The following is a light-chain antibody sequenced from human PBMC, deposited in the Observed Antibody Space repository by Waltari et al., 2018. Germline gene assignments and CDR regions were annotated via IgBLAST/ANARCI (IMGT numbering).Light chain of an antibody. CDR2: RSD. V-gene: IGLV10-54*04. Sequence: QAGLTQPPSVSRALGQTATLTCTGNRNNVGNQGAAWLQQHQGHPPKLLSYRSDDRPWWISERFSASMAGITASLTITGLQPDDEDDYYCSAGDKSLVAVVFGGGTKLTVL. J-gene: IGLJ2*01. CDR1: RNNVGNQG. CDR3: SAGDKSLVAVV.